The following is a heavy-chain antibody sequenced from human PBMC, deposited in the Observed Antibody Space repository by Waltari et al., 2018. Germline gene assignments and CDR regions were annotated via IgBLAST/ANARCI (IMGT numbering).Heavy chain of an antibody. CDR2: IYTSGSA. CDR1: GGSISSGAYY. V-gene: IGHV4-61*09. CDR3: ASGDYYGSGSQRIDAFDI. J-gene: IGHJ3*02. D-gene: IGHD3-10*01. Sequence: QVQLQESGPGLVKPSQTLSLTCTVSGGSISSGAYYWNWVRQPDGRGLEWIGYIYTSGSATYNPSLKSRVTISVDTSKNQFSLKLSSVTAADTAVYYCASGDYYGSGSQRIDAFDIWGQGTMVTVSS.